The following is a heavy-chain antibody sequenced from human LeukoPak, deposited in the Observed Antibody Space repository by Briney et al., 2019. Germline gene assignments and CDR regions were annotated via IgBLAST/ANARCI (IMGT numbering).Heavy chain of an antibody. CDR1: GGSISSYY. CDR3: ARQPFGELLYSYYFDY. D-gene: IGHD3-10*01. V-gene: IGHV4-59*08. CDR2: IYYSGST. Sequence: SETLSLTCAVSGGSISSYYWSWIRQPPGKGLEWIGYIYYSGSTNYNPSLKSRVTISVDTSKNQFSLKLSSVTAADTAVYYCARQPFGELLYSYYFDYWGQGTLVTVSS. J-gene: IGHJ4*02.